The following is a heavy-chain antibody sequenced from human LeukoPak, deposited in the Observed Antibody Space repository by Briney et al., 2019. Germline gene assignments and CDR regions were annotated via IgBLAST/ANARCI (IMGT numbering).Heavy chain of an antibody. D-gene: IGHD3-10*01. Sequence: GESLKISCKGSGYSFTSYWIGWVRQMPGKGLEWMGIIYPGDSDTRYSPSFQGQVTISADKSISTAYLQWSSLKASDTAMYYCARRSYGSGSYHDAFDIWGQGTMVTVSS. CDR2: IYPGDSDT. CDR3: ARRSYGSGSYHDAFDI. V-gene: IGHV5-51*01. CDR1: GYSFTSYW. J-gene: IGHJ3*02.